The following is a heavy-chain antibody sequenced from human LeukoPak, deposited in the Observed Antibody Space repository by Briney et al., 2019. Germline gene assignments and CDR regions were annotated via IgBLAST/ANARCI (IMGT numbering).Heavy chain of an antibody. Sequence: PSGTLSLTCTVSGGSISSGGYYWSWIRQHPGKGMEWIVYIYYSGSTYYNPSLKSRVTISVDASKNQFSLKLSSVTAADTAVYYCAREEDDSSGYYFDYWGQGTLVTVSS. J-gene: IGHJ4*02. CDR3: AREEDDSSGYYFDY. CDR2: IYYSGST. CDR1: GGSISSGGYY. V-gene: IGHV4-31*03. D-gene: IGHD3-22*01.